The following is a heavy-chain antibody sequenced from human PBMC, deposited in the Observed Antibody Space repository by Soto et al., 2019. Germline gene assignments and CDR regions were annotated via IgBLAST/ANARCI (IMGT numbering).Heavy chain of an antibody. Sequence: SETLSLTCTVSGGSISSGPYNWGWIRQPPGEGLEWIAIISYSGKTYYNPSLRSRVTISVDSSKNHFSLKLASVTAADTSVYYCARHRDGEDWFDPWGRGTLVTVSS. J-gene: IGHJ5*02. CDR3: ARHRDGEDWFDP. CDR1: GGSISSGPYN. CDR2: ISYSGKT. V-gene: IGHV4-39*01. D-gene: IGHD2-21*01.